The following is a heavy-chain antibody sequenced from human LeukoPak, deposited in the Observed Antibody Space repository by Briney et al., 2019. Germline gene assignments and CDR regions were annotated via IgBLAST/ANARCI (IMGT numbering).Heavy chain of an antibody. V-gene: IGHV3-33*01. CDR2: IWYDASNK. Sequence: PGGYLTLSCAASGFTFSSFGMHWVRQAPGKGLEWVAVIWYDASNKYYADSVKGRFTISRDNSKNTLYLQMNSLRDDDTAVYYCVRGVGVSRFGYLDSWGQGTLVIVST. D-gene: IGHD6-25*01. CDR1: GFTFSSFG. CDR3: VRGVGVSRFGYLDS. J-gene: IGHJ5*01.